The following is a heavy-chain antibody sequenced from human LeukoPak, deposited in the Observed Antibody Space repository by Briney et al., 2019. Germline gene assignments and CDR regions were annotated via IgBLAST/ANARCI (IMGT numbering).Heavy chain of an antibody. CDR3: ARATLVRMAVAGSLPRPYYYMDV. CDR2: INHSGNT. V-gene: IGHV4-34*01. CDR1: GGSFSDYY. D-gene: IGHD6-19*01. Sequence: PSETLSLTCGVSGGSFSDYYWSWIRQSPGKGLEWIGDINHSGNTNYNPSLKSRATISVDTSKNQFSLRPSSLTAADTAGVYCARATLVRMAVAGSLPRPYYYMDVWGKGTTVTVSS. J-gene: IGHJ6*03.